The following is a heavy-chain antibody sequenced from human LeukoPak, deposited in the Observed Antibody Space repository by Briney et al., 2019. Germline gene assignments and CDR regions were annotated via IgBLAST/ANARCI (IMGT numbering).Heavy chain of an antibody. J-gene: IGHJ5*02. V-gene: IGHV1-8*02. Sequence: ASVKVSCKASGYTFTTFDINWVRQATGQGLEWMGWMNLNSGNTGYAQKLQGRVTMTTGTSTSTAYMELRSLRSDDTAVYYCARKYYDYVWGSYRDNWFDPWGQGTLVTVSS. D-gene: IGHD3-16*02. CDR1: GYTFTTFD. CDR3: ARKYYDYVWGSYRDNWFDP. CDR2: MNLNSGNT.